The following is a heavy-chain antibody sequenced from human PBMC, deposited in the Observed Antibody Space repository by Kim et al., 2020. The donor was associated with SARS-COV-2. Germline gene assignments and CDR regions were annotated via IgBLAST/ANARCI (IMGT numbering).Heavy chain of an antibody. Sequence: GGSLRLSCAASGFTFSNAWMSWVRQAPGKGLEWVGRIKSKTDGGTTDYAAPVKGRFTISRDDSKNTLYLQMNSLKTEDTAVYYCTTGGGYDFPRYYYYYYGMDVWGQGTTVTVSS. CDR1: GFTFSNAW. J-gene: IGHJ6*02. CDR2: IKSKTDGGTT. CDR3: TTGGGYDFPRYYYYYYGMDV. V-gene: IGHV3-15*01. D-gene: IGHD5-12*01.